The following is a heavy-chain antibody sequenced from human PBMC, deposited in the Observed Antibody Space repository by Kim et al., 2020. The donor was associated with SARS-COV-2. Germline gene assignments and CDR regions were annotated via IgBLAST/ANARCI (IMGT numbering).Heavy chain of an antibody. V-gene: IGHV4-59*13. Sequence: SETLSLTCTVSGGSISSYYWSWIRQPPGKGLEWIGYIYYSGSTNYNTSLKSRVTISVDTSKKQPSLKRSSVTAADPPVYYCAGDTGIRSWSGHYDYSGMDAWGQGTTVTVSS. D-gene: IGHD6-13*01. J-gene: IGHJ6*02. CDR2: IYYSGST. CDR3: AGDTGIRSWSGHYDYSGMDA. CDR1: GGSISSYY.